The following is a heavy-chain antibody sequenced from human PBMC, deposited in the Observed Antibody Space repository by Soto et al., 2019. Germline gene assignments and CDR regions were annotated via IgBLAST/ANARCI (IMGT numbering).Heavy chain of an antibody. Sequence: QVQLQESGPGLVRPSGTVSLTCAVSGLSLSSDNWWSWVRQPPGKGLEWIGEIHHSGSTNYNPSLKSRVTMSVVPSKDLFSLTLNSVTAADTAFYYCARDQGSHPGDWGQGTLVSVSS. CDR1: GLSLSSDNW. CDR3: ARDQGSHPGD. D-gene: IGHD6-13*01. J-gene: IGHJ4*02. V-gene: IGHV4-4*02. CDR2: IHHSGST.